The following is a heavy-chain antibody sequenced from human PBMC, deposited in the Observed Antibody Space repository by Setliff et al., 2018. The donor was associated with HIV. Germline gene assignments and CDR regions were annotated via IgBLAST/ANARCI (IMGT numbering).Heavy chain of an antibody. CDR1: GDTFTSYD. CDR2: MTPYSGNT. Sequence: ASVKVSCKTSGDTFTSYDINWVRQAAGHGLEWMGWMTPYSGNTGYAQKFQGRVTMTRDTSISTAYMELSRLRSDDTAVYYCARTLPQYTNLFDYWGQGTLVTVSS. V-gene: IGHV1-8*02. J-gene: IGHJ4*02. CDR3: ARTLPQYTNLFDY. D-gene: IGHD5-18*01.